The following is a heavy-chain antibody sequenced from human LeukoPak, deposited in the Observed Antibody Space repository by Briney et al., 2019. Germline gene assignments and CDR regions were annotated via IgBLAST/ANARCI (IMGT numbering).Heavy chain of an antibody. CDR1: GYTFTSYG. J-gene: IGHJ4*02. Sequence: ASVKVSCKASGYTFTSYGISWVRQAPGQGPEWMGWISAYNGNTNYAQKLQDRVTMTTDTSTSTAYMELRSLRSDDTAVYYCARVDPYDSSAYYFDYWGQGTLVTVSS. D-gene: IGHD3-22*01. CDR3: ARVDPYDSSAYYFDY. CDR2: ISAYNGNT. V-gene: IGHV1-18*01.